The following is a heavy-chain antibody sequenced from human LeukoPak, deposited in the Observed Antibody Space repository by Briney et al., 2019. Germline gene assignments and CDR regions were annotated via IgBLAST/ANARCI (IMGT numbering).Heavy chain of an antibody. V-gene: IGHV1-2*02. CDR3: ARRGVGSSGYYSDY. CDR2: INPNSGGT. J-gene: IGHJ4*02. D-gene: IGHD3-22*01. CDR1: GYTFTGYY. Sequence: GASVKVSCKASGYTFTGYYMHWVRQAPGQGLEWMGWINPNSGGTNYAQKFQGRVTMTRDTSISTAYMELSRLRSDDTAVYYCARRGVGSSGYYSDYWGQGTLVTVSS.